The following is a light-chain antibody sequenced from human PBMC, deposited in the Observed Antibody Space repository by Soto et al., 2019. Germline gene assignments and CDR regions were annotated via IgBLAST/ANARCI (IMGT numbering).Light chain of an antibody. J-gene: IGLJ2*01. Sequence: QSALTQPASVSGSPGQSITISCTGTSSDIGRYNFVSWYRQHPGEAPQLLIYDVTKRPSGVPDRFSGSKSGNTASLIISGLQAADEAEYYCCCCSYAGSSSFRVLFGGGTKVTVL. CDR2: DVT. CDR1: SSDIGRYNF. V-gene: IGLV2-11*01. CDR3: CSYAGSSSFRVL.